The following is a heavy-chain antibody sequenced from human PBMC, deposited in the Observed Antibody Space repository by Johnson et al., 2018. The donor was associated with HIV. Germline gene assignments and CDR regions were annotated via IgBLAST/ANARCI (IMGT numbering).Heavy chain of an antibody. Sequence: MQLVESGGDLVQPGGSLRLSCVASGFTMSSNYMSWVRQAPGKGLEWVSVIYSGGSTYYADSVRGRFTISRDNSKNTLYLQMNSLRAEDTALYYCAKVAVATAAGGVALDIWGPGTMVTVSA. CDR3: AKVAVATAAGGVALDI. J-gene: IGHJ3*02. D-gene: IGHD6-13*01. CDR2: IYSGGST. CDR1: GFTMSSNY. V-gene: IGHV3-66*01.